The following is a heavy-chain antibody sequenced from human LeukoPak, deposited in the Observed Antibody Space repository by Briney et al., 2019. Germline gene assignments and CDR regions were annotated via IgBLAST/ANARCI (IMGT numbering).Heavy chain of an antibody. V-gene: IGHV3-43*02. CDR2: ISGDGGST. CDR3: AKTAYDFWSGQSPFNWFDP. Sequence: GGSLRLSCAASGFTFDDYAMHWVRQAPGKDLEWVSLISGDGGSTYYADSVKGRFTISRDNSKNSLYLQMNSLRTEDTALYYCAKTAYDFWSGQSPFNWFDPWGQGTLVTVSS. D-gene: IGHD3-3*01. J-gene: IGHJ5*02. CDR1: GFTFDDYA.